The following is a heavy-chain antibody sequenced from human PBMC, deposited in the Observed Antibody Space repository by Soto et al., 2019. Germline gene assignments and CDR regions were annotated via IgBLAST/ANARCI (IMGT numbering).Heavy chain of an antibody. CDR2: IVVGSGNT. D-gene: IGHD3-22*01. CDR1: GYTFTSYY. Sequence: SVKVSCKASGYTFTSYYMHWVRQAPGQRLEWIGWIVVGSGNTNYAQKFQERVTITRDMSTSTAYMELSSLRSEDTAVYYCAAVDSSGYPHAFDIWGQGTMVTVSS. V-gene: IGHV1-58*02. CDR3: AAVDSSGYPHAFDI. J-gene: IGHJ3*02.